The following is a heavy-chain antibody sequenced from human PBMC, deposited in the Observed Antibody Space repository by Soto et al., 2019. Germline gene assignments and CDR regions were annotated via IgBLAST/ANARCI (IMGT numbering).Heavy chain of an antibody. J-gene: IGHJ6*02. CDR3: ARDAGVPAASPPYYYSGMDV. D-gene: IGHD2-2*01. CDR2: IYYSGST. CDR1: GGTISSGVYY. V-gene: IGHV4-31*03. Sequence: PSETLALTCTVSGGTISSGVYYWSWIRQHPGKGLEWIGYIYYSGSTYYNPSLKSRVTISVDTSKNQFSLKLSSVTAADTAVYYCARDAGVPAASPPYYYSGMDVWGQGTTVTVPS.